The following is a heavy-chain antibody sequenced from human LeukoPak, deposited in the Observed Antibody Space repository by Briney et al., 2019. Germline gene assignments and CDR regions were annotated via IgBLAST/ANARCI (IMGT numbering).Heavy chain of an antibody. Sequence: SETLSLTCAVYGGSFSGYYWSWIRQPPGKGLEWIGEINHSGSTNYNPSLKSRVTISVDTSKNQFSLRLSSVTAADTAVYYCASSADLSSSSGWFDPWGQGTLVTVSS. J-gene: IGHJ5*02. CDR1: GGSFSGYY. CDR3: ASSADLSSSSGWFDP. V-gene: IGHV4-34*01. D-gene: IGHD6-6*01. CDR2: INHSGST.